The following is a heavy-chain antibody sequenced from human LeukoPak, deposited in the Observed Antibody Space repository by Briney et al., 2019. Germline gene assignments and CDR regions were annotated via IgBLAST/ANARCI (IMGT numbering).Heavy chain of an antibody. D-gene: IGHD3-3*01. J-gene: IGHJ6*02. CDR1: GFIFSNAW. CDR2: IKSKGDGGTT. CDR3: SSPRDFGSASYYYGMDV. V-gene: IGHV3-15*01. Sequence: SGGSLRLSCAASGFIFSNAWMSWVRQAPGKGLEWVGRIKSKGDGGTTDYAAPVKGRFTISRDDSKNMLYVQMNSLTTEDTAVYFCSSPRDFGSASYYYGMDVWGQGTTVTVSS.